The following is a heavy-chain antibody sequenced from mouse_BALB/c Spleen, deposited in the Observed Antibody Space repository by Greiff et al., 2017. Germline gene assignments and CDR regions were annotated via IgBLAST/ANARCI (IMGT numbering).Heavy chain of an antibody. V-gene: IGHV1-84*02. CDR1: GYTFTDYY. D-gene: IGHD2-1*01. CDR2: IYPGSGNT. Sequence: LMESGPELVKPGASVKISCKASGYTFTDYYINWVKQKPGQGLEWIGWIYPGSGNTKYNEKFKGKATLTVDTSSSTAYMQLSSLTSEDTAVYFCARGYYGNPYAMDYWGQGTSVTVSS. J-gene: IGHJ4*01. CDR3: ARGYYGNPYAMDY.